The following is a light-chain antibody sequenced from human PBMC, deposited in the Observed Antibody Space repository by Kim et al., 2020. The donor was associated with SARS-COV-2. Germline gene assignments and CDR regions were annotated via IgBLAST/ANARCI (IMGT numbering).Light chain of an antibody. CDR2: DAS. CDR3: QQRSNWPPSLA. J-gene: IGKJ4*01. Sequence: PGQRATLSCRASQTISNSLAWYRQKPGQAPRLLIYDASKRATGIPVRFSGSGSGTDFTLTISSLEPEDLAVYYCQQRSNWPPSLAFGAGTKVDIK. CDR1: QTISNS. V-gene: IGKV3-11*01.